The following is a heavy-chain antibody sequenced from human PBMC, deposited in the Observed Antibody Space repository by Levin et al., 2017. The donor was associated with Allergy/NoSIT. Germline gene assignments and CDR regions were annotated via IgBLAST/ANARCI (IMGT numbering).Heavy chain of an antibody. J-gene: IGHJ4*02. D-gene: IGHD3-22*01. CDR3: ARVLGNYYDSSGDYSFDY. Sequence: SCAASGFTFSSYWMHWVRQAPGKGLVWVSRINSDGSSTSYADSVKGRFTISRDNAKNTLYLQMNSLRAEDTAVYYCARVLGNYYDSSGDYSFDYWGQGTLVTVSS. V-gene: IGHV3-74*01. CDR1: GFTFSSYW. CDR2: INSDGSST.